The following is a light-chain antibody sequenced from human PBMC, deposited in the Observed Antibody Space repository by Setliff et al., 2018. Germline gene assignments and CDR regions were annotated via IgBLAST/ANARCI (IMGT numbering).Light chain of an antibody. J-gene: IGLJ1*01. V-gene: IGLV1-44*01. CDR3: AAWDDSLNGHV. CDR2: SNN. Sequence: QSALTQPPSASGTPGQRVTISCSGSSSNIGSNTVNWYQQLPGTAPKLLIYSNNQRPSGVPDQFSGSKSGTSASLAISGLQSEDEADYYCAAWDDSLNGHVFGTGTKVTVL. CDR1: SSNIGSNT.